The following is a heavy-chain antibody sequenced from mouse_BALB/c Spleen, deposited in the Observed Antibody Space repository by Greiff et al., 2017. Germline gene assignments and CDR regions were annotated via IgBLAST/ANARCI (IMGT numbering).Heavy chain of an antibody. Sequence: QVQLQQSGPQLVRPGASVKISCKASGYSFTSYWMHWVKQRPGQGLEWIGMIDPSDSETRLNQKFKDKATLTVDKSSSTAYMQLSSPTSEDSAVYYCAREGRDGSSYYAMDYWGQGTSVTVSS. D-gene: IGHD1-1*01. J-gene: IGHJ4*01. V-gene: IGHV1S127*01. CDR1: GYSFTSYW. CDR3: AREGRDGSSYYAMDY. CDR2: IDPSDSET.